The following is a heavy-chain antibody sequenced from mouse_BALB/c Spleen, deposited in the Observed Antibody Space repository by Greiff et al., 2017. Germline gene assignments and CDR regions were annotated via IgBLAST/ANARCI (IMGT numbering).Heavy chain of an antibody. Sequence: QVQLQQSGAELARPGASVKMSCKASGYTFTSYTMHWVKQRPGQGLEWIGYINPSSGDTNYNQKFKDKATLTADKSSSTAYMQLSSLTSEDSAVYYCARKYYGSRDWYFDDWGAGTTVTVSS. CDR3: ARKYYGSRDWYFDD. J-gene: IGHJ1*01. CDR2: INPSSGDT. D-gene: IGHD1-1*01. CDR1: GYTFTSYT. V-gene: IGHV1-4*01.